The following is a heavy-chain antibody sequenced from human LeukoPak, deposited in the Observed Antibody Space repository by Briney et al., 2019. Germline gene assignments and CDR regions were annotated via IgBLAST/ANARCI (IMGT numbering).Heavy chain of an antibody. CDR3: ARALPHRRLMDTTMEQHWFDP. V-gene: IGHV1-69*05. CDR1: GGTFSSYA. Sequence: SVKVSCKASGGTFSSYAISWVRQAPGQGLEWMGGIIPIFDTTNYAQKFQGRVTMTRDMSTSTVYMELSSLRSEDTAVYYCARALPHRRLMDTTMEQHWFDPWGQGTLVTVSS. CDR2: IIPIFDTT. J-gene: IGHJ5*02. D-gene: IGHD5-18*01.